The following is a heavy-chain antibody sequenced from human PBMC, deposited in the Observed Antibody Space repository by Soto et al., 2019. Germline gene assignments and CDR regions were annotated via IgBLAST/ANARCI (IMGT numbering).Heavy chain of an antibody. Sequence: GGSLRLSCLGSGFTFSAHDLHWVRQAPGKGLEWVAVVSDDGINKKYPDSVKGRITIARDNSKNTVYLQINGLKASDTAVYYCAAGGISPGNYNYYAMDVWGQGTTVTDSS. J-gene: IGHJ6*02. CDR1: GFTFSAHD. CDR3: AAGGISPGNYNYYAMDV. D-gene: IGHD3-16*01. V-gene: IGHV3-30-3*01. CDR2: VSDDGINK.